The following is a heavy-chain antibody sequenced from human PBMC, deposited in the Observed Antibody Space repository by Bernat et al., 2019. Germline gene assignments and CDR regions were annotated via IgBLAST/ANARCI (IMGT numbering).Heavy chain of an antibody. J-gene: IGHJ4*02. CDR2: IYYSGTT. Sequence: QPQLQESGPGLVKPSETLSLTCTVSGASLSSSDHYWGWVRQPPGKGLEWIGNIYYSGTTYFNPSLESRLTMSVDTSTNQFSLRLDFVTAADTAIYYCTRRRMYYGAVTWGQGTLVTVS. D-gene: IGHD3-10*01. CDR3: TRRRMYYGAVT. CDR1: GASLSSSDHY. V-gene: IGHV4-39*01.